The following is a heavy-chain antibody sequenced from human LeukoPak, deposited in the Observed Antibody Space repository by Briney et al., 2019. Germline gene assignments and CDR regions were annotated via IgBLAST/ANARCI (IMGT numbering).Heavy chain of an antibody. CDR1: GYTFTGYY. J-gene: IGHJ4*02. D-gene: IGHD5-12*01. CDR2: INPNSGGT. Sequence: ASVKVSCKASGYTFTGYYMHWVRQAPGQGLEWMGWINPNSGGTNYAQKFQGRVTMTRDTSISTAYMELSRLRSDDTAVYYCASSLIVATNPPFDYWGQGTLVTVSS. V-gene: IGHV1-2*02. CDR3: ASSLIVATNPPFDY.